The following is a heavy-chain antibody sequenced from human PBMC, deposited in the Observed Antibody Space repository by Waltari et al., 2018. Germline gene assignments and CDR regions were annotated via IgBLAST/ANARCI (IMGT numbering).Heavy chain of an antibody. CDR3: TTTSFVEQQLVLGWDY. V-gene: IGHV3-15*01. J-gene: IGHJ4*02. D-gene: IGHD6-13*01. Sequence: EVQLVESGGGLVQPGGSLRLSCAASGFPSSNPCMIWVRQAPGKGREWVGRIKSKTDGGTTDYAAPVKGRFTISRDDSKNTLYLQMNSLKTEDTAVYYCTTTSFVEQQLVLGWDYWGQGTLVTVSS. CDR2: IKSKTDGGTT. CDR1: GFPSSNPC.